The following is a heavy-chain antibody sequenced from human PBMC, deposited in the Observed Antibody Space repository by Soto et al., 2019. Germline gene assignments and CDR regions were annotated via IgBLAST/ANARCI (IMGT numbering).Heavy chain of an antibody. D-gene: IGHD3-3*01. J-gene: IGHJ6*02. CDR2: IYYSGST. V-gene: IGHV4-39*01. Sequence: SETLSLTCTLSGGSISSSSYYWGWIRKPPGKWLEWIGSIYYSGSTYYNPSLKSRVTISVDTSKNQFSLKLSSVTAADTAVYYCARLWRDLEWLSQVNYGMDVWGQGTTVT. CDR1: GGSISSSSYY. CDR3: ARLWRDLEWLSQVNYGMDV.